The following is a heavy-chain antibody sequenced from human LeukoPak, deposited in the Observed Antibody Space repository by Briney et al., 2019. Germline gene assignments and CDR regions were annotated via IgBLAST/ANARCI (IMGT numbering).Heavy chain of an antibody. V-gene: IGHV3-66*01. CDR3: ARDGHCSSTSCYPFDY. D-gene: IGHD2-2*01. Sequence: PGGSLRLSCAASGFTVSSNYMSWVRQAPGKGLEWVSVIYSGGSTYYADSVKGRFTISRDNSKNTLYLQMNSLRAEDTAVYYCARDGHCSSTSCYPFDYWGQGTLVTVSS. CDR1: GFTVSSNY. J-gene: IGHJ4*02. CDR2: IYSGGST.